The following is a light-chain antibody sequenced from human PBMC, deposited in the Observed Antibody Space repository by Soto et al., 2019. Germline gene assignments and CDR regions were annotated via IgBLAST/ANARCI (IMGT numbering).Light chain of an antibody. J-gene: IGLJ3*02. V-gene: IGLV2-14*01. CDR3: SSYTSSSTVV. CDR2: DVS. Sequence: QSALTQPASVSGSPGQSITISFTGTSRDVGSYNYVSWYQQRPGKAPRLMIYDVSDRPSGISIRFSGSKSGNTASLTISGLQAEDEADYFCSSYTSSSTVVFGGGTKLTFL. CDR1: SRDVGSYNY.